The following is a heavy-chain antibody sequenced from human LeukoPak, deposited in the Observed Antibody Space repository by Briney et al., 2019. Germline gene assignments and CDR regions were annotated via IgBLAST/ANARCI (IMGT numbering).Heavy chain of an antibody. CDR1: GDSISSDY. CDR2: MYYSGSN. CDR3: ARRSMGVPAALYYYYYMDV. Sequence: SETLSLTCTVSGDSISSDYWTWIRQPPGKGLEWIGFMYYSGSNNYNPSLKSRVTMSVDTSKNHFSLKLTSVTAADTAVYYCARRSMGVPAALYYYYYMDVWGKGTTVTVSS. D-gene: IGHD2-2*01. V-gene: IGHV4-59*12. J-gene: IGHJ6*03.